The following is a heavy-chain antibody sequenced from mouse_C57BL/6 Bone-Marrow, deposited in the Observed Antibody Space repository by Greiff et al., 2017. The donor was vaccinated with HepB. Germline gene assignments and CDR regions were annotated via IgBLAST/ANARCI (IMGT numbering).Heavy chain of an antibody. V-gene: IGHV5-9-1*02. CDR3: TRARYYDGSSPFAY. Sequence: EVTLVESGEGLVKPGGSLKLSCAASGFTFSSYAMSWVRQTPEKRLEWVAYLSSGGDYIYYADTVKGRFTISRDNARNTLYLQMSSLKSEDTAMYYCTRARYYDGSSPFAYWGQGTLVTVSA. J-gene: IGHJ3*01. D-gene: IGHD1-1*01. CDR1: GFTFSSYA. CDR2: LSSGGDYI.